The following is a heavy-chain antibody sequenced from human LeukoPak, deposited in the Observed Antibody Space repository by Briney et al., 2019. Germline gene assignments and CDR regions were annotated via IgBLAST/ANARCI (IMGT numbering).Heavy chain of an antibody. V-gene: IGHV4-4*07. CDR1: GDSISGYF. CDR2: FYTSGNT. Sequence: SETLSLTCTVSGDSISGYFWSWIRQPAGKGLEWIGHFYTSGNTNYNPSLNSRVTMSADTSRNQFSLKLTSVTAADTAVYYCARDKPAVGGDYYYRMDVWGQGTTVTVSS. J-gene: IGHJ6*02. CDR3: ARDKPAVGGDYYYRMDV. D-gene: IGHD3-16*01.